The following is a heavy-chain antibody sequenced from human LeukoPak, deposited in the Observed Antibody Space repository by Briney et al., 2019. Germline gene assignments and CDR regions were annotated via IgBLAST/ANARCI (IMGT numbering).Heavy chain of an antibody. V-gene: IGHV1-2*04. J-gene: IGHJ4*02. CDR3: ARTESLSGYSYGYWTFDY. Sequence: PGASVTVSCKASGYTFTGYYMHWVRQAPGQGREWVGWINPNSGGTNYAQKFQGWVTMTRDTSISTAYMELSRLRSDDTAVYYCARTESLSGYSYGYWTFDYWGQGTLVTVSS. CDR1: GYTFTGYY. CDR2: INPNSGGT. D-gene: IGHD5-18*01.